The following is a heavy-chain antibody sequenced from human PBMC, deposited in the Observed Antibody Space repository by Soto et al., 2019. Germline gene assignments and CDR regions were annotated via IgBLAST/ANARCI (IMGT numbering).Heavy chain of an antibody. CDR2: INDEGSRS. V-gene: IGHV3-74*01. J-gene: IGHJ4*02. D-gene: IGHD3-10*01. Sequence: VGSLRLSCAVSGFVFEMYWMHWVRQVPGKGPEWVSRINDEGSRSDYADSVRGRFTISRDNAKNSLYLQMDSLRAEDTAVYYCARGPRPSSLGTGAFWRPGTVVSGS. CDR1: GFVFEMYW. CDR3: ARGPRPSSLGTGAF.